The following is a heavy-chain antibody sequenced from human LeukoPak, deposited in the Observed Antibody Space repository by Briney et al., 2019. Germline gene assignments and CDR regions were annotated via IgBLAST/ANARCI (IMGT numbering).Heavy chain of an antibody. CDR1: GFTFSNYG. J-gene: IGHJ6*02. Sequence: PGRSLRLSCAASGFTFSNYGMHWVRQAPGKGLEWVAVISYDESDKYYADSVKGRFTISRDKSKNTLYLQMNSLRPEDTAVYYCAKGVVAATNAAYYGMDVWGQGTTVTVSS. D-gene: IGHD2-15*01. V-gene: IGHV3-30*18. CDR2: ISYDESDK. CDR3: AKGVVAATNAAYYGMDV.